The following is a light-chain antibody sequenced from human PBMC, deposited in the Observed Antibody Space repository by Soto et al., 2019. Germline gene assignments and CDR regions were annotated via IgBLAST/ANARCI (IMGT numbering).Light chain of an antibody. CDR3: QKSYSTPRT. CDR2: KAS. CDR1: QSISSW. Sequence: GDKVTLTCRASQSISSWLAWYQQKPGKAPKLLIYKASSLESGVPSRFSGSGSGTDLNLTISSLQPEDFATYYCQKSYSTPRTFGQGTKVDIK. V-gene: IGKV1-5*03. J-gene: IGKJ1*01.